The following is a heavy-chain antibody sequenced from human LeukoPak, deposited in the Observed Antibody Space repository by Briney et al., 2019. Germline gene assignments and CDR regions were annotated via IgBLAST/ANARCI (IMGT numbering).Heavy chain of an antibody. Sequence: GGSVRLSCAASGFTFSDYYMSWIRQAPGKGLEWVSYISSSGSTIYYADSVKGRFTISRDNAKNSLYLQMNSLRAEDTAVYYCARTSNTKWLRGLGYFDYWGQGTLVTVSS. J-gene: IGHJ4*02. CDR3: ARTSNTKWLRGLGYFDY. CDR2: ISSSGSTI. CDR1: GFTFSDYY. D-gene: IGHD3-22*01. V-gene: IGHV3-11*01.